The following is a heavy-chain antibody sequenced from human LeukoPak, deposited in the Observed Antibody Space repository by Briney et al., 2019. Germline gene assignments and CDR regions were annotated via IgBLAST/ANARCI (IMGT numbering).Heavy chain of an antibody. CDR1: GGSISSGDYY. V-gene: IGHV4-30-4*08. D-gene: IGHD3-22*01. CDR2: IYYSGST. Sequence: SQTLSLTCTVSGGSISSGDYYWSWLRQPPGKGLKWIGYIYYSGSTYYNPSLKSRVTISVDTSKNQFSLKLSSVTAADTAVYYCAREYYYDSSGYYFDYWGQGTLVTVSS. J-gene: IGHJ4*02. CDR3: AREYYYDSSGYYFDY.